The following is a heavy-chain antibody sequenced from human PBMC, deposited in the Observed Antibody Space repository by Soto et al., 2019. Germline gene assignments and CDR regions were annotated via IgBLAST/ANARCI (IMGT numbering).Heavy chain of an antibody. CDR3: AKAPKKATIRGGFDY. CDR1: GFTFSTYA. Sequence: EVQLLESGGGLVQPGGSLRLACTASGFTFSTYAMSWVRQAPGKGLEWVSAISASGAITYYADSVKGRFTISRDSSTNTLYLQMNSLRTKDTAAYYCAKAPKKATIRGGFDYWGQGTLVTVSS. V-gene: IGHV3-23*01. CDR2: ISASGAIT. J-gene: IGHJ4*02. D-gene: IGHD5-12*01.